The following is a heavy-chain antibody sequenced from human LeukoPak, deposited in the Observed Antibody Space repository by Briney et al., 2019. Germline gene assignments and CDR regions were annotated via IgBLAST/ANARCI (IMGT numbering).Heavy chain of an antibody. J-gene: IGHJ4*02. CDR3: ARQDYVSGTYVPFRQ. CDR2: IYPGDSDT. V-gene: IGHV5-51*01. CDR1: GYTFTNYL. D-gene: IGHD3-10*01. Sequence: KAGESLKISCKGFGYTFTNYLIGWVRQLPGKGLERMGIIYPGDSDTRYSPSFQGQVTISADKSINTAYLQWSSLKASDTAMYYCARQDYVSGTYVPFRQWGQGTLVTVSS.